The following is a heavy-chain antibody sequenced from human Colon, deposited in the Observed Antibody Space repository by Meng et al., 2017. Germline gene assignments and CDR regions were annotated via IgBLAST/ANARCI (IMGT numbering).Heavy chain of an antibody. Sequence: QLDVEALGLGRDKSSETRPLYRPVSGGPSSRSSYYWCWIRQPPGKGLEWIGRSYYSGCTYYNPSLKRRVTISVDTSKNQFSLKLSSVTAADTAVYYCARDYGSGSYRDYWGQGTLVTVSS. V-gene: IGHV4-39*07. CDR2: SYYSGCT. CDR3: ARDYGSGSYRDY. D-gene: IGHD3-10*01. CDR1: GGPSSRSSYY. J-gene: IGHJ4*02.